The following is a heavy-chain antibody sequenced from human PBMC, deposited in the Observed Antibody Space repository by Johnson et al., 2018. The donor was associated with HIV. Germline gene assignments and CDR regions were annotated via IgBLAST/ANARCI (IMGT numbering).Heavy chain of an antibody. Sequence: QVQLVESGGGVVQPGRSLRLSCAASGFTFSSYAMHWVRQAPGKGLEWVAVISYDGSNKYYADSVKGRFTISRDNSKNTLYLQMNSLRAEDTAVYYCAGPSGGSYWAFDIWGQGTMVTVSS. J-gene: IGHJ3*02. D-gene: IGHD1-26*01. V-gene: IGHV3-30-3*01. CDR3: AGPSGGSYWAFDI. CDR2: ISYDGSNK. CDR1: GFTFSSYA.